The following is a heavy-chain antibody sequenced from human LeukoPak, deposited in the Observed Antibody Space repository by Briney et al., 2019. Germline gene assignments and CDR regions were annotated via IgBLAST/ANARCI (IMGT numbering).Heavy chain of an antibody. D-gene: IGHD2-8*01. CDR1: GFAFSNYA. CDR2: ISGVNT. V-gene: IGHV3-23*01. J-gene: IGHJ4*02. CDR3: AKDVCTSPRCLLYSDS. Sequence: GGSLRLSCATSGFAFSNYAMSWFRQAPGKGLEWVSGISGVNTYYADSVKGRFTISRDNSKNVLYVQMNRLRVEDAAVYFCAKDVCTSPRCLLYSDSWGQGTLVTVSS.